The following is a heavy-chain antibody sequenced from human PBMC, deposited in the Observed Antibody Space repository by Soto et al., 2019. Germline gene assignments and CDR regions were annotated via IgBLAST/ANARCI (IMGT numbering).Heavy chain of an antibody. CDR2: IKKDGSEK. CDR1: GFTFSNYW. Sequence: EVQLVESGGGLVQPGGSLRLSCAASGFTFSNYWLSWVRQAPGKGLEWVANIKKDGSEKYYVGSVVGRFTISRDNAENSLDLQMNSLRAEDAAVYYCARLYLAATVTSLDYWGQGTLVTVSS. V-gene: IGHV3-7*01. CDR3: ARLYLAATVTSLDY. D-gene: IGHD6-25*01. J-gene: IGHJ4*02.